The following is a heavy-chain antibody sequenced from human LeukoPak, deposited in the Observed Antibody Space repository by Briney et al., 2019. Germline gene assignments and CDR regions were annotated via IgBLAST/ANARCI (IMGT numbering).Heavy chain of an antibody. CDR3: ARDPESDAFDI. Sequence: ASVKVSCKASGYTFTRYYMHWVRQAPGQGIEWMGWINPNSGGTNYAQKFQGRVTMTRDTSISTAYMELSRLRSDDTAVYYCARDPESDAFDIWGQGTMVTVSS. CDR2: INPNSGGT. J-gene: IGHJ3*02. V-gene: IGHV1-2*02. CDR1: GYTFTRYY.